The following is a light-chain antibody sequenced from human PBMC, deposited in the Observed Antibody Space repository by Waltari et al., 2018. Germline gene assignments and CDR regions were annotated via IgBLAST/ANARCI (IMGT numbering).Light chain of an antibody. V-gene: IGKV1-9*01. CDR1: QGINTY. CDR2: PAS. Sequence: DIQLTQSPSFLSASVGDTVTITCRASQGINTYLAWYQQEPGKAPKLLIYPASTLQSGVPSRFSGSGSGAEFTLTISSLQPEDFATYYCQHLNNYPLTFGGGTKVEIK. J-gene: IGKJ4*01. CDR3: QHLNNYPLT.